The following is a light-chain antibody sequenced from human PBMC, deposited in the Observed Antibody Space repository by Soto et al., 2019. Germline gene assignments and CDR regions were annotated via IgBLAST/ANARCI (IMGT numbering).Light chain of an antibody. J-gene: IGKJ4*01. Sequence: EIVLTQSPGTLSLSPGERATLSCRASQSGSGSYLAWYQQKPGQAPRLLIYGASTRATGIPDRFSGSGSRTDFTLTISRLDPEAFAVYYCQQYGSSPLTFGGGTKVEIK. CDR2: GAS. V-gene: IGKV3-20*01. CDR3: QQYGSSPLT. CDR1: QSGSGSY.